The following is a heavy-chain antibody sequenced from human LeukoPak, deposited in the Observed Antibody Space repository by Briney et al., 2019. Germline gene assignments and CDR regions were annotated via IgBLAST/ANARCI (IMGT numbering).Heavy chain of an antibody. V-gene: IGHV3-23*01. CDR2: ISGSGGST. Sequence: GGSLRLSCAASGFTFSSYAMSWVRQAPGKGLEWVSAISGSGGSTYYADSVKGRFTISRDNSKNTLYLQMNSLRAEDTAVYYCATGFAAPPILLWFGESHAFDIWGQGTMVTVSS. CDR1: GFTFSSYA. CDR3: ATGFAAPPILLWFGESHAFDI. D-gene: IGHD3-10*01. J-gene: IGHJ3*02.